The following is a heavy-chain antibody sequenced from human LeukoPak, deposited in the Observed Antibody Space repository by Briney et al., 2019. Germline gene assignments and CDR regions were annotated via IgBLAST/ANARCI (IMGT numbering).Heavy chain of an antibody. D-gene: IGHD2-2*02. Sequence: AASVKVSCKASGGAFSSYTISWVRQAPGQGLEWMGRMIPILGIANYAQKFQGRVTITADKSTSTAYMELSSLRSEDTAVYYCARDPGYCSSTSCYTRLGYWGQGTLVTVSS. CDR3: ARDPGYCSSTSCYTRLGY. CDR1: GGAFSSYT. V-gene: IGHV1-69*04. J-gene: IGHJ4*02. CDR2: MIPILGIA.